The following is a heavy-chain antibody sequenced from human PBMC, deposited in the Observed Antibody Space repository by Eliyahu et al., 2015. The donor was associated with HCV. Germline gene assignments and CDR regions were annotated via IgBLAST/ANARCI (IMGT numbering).Heavy chain of an antibody. CDR1: GFTFSSYA. J-gene: IGHJ6*02. D-gene: IGHD6-13*01. Sequence: VSGFTFSSYAMHWVRQAPGKGLEWVAVISNDGSYKYYGDSVKGRFTISRDNSKNTLYLQMNSLRGEDTALYYCVGEEQQTEEVYYYYGMDFWGQGTTVTVSS. CDR3: VGEEQQTEEVYYYYGMDF. CDR2: ISNDGSYK. V-gene: IGHV3-30*03.